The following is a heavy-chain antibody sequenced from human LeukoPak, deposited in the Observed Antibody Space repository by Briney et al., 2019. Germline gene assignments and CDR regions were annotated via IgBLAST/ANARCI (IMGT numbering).Heavy chain of an antibody. CDR1: GFTFSSYW. J-gene: IGHJ4*02. V-gene: IGHV3-74*01. Sequence: GGSLRLSCAASGFTFSSYWMHWVRQAPGKGLVWVSRINTDGSSTSYADSVKGRFTISRDNAKNTLYLQMNSLRAEDTAVYYCAREQFWSGYYPLDYWGQGTLVTVSS. CDR2: INTDGSST. D-gene: IGHD3-3*01. CDR3: AREQFWSGYYPLDY.